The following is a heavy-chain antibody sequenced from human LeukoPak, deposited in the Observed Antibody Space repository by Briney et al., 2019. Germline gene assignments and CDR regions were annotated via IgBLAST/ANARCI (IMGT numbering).Heavy chain of an antibody. Sequence: PSETLSLTCTVYVYSMNTYYGTSIRQPPGKGLEWIGYIYQSGSTKYNPSLKSRVTISVDTSKNQFPLNLSSVTAADTAVYYCARVSTKSWLLRSYYYMDVWGKGNTVTTSS. V-gene: IGHV4-59*01. CDR3: ARVSTKSWLLRSYYYMDV. D-gene: IGHD3-22*01. CDR2: IYQSGST. J-gene: IGHJ6*03. CDR1: VYSMNTYY.